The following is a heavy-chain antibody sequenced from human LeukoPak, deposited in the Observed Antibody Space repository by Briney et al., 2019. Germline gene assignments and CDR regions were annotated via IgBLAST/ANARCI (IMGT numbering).Heavy chain of an antibody. V-gene: IGHV1-2*02. J-gene: IGHJ4*02. D-gene: IGHD3-10*01. Sequence: ASVKVSCKASGYTFTDYYMHWVRQAPGEGLEGMGWINPKSGGTNFAQKFQGRVTMTRDTSISTAYMELSGLRSDDTAVYYCARGSPLSPFHYWGQGTLVTVSS. CDR2: INPKSGGT. CDR3: ARGSPLSPFHY. CDR1: GYTFTDYY.